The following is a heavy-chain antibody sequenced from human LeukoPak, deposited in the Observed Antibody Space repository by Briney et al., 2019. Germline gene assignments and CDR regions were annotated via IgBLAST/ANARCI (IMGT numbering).Heavy chain of an antibody. CDR1: GGSISSSSYY. Sequence: SETLSLTCTVSGGSISSSSYYWGWIRQPPGKGLEWIGSIYYSGSTYYNPSLKSRVTISVDTSKNQFSLKLSSVTAADTAVYYCARDHGSGSYFSLYYYYYYMDVWGKGTTVTVSS. D-gene: IGHD3-10*01. J-gene: IGHJ6*03. CDR3: ARDHGSGSYFSLYYYYYYMDV. CDR2: IYYSGST. V-gene: IGHV4-39*07.